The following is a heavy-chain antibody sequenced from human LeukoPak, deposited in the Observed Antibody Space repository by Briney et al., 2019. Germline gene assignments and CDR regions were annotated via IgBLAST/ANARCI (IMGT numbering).Heavy chain of an antibody. V-gene: IGHV3-30*07. Sequence: PGRSLRLSCAASGFTFSSYAMHWVRQAPGKGLEWVAVISYDGSNKYYADSVKGRFTISRDNSKNTLYLQMNSLRAEDTAVFYCARDRGYSYGDAFDIWGQGTMVTVSS. D-gene: IGHD5-18*01. CDR2: ISYDGSNK. CDR3: ARDRGYSYGDAFDI. CDR1: GFTFSSYA. J-gene: IGHJ3*02.